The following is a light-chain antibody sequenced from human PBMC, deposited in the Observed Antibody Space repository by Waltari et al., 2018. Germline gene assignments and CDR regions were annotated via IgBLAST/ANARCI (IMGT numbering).Light chain of an antibody. Sequence: QSALTQPPSASGSPGQSVTLPRPGLRPYVGYSKYVPCYHYYPGKAPKLLLYEVNKRPSGVPDRFYGSRSGSTAFLTVSGLQADDEAVYFCFSYAGSNTYVFGSGTTVTVL. V-gene: IGLV2-8*01. CDR2: EVN. J-gene: IGLJ1*01. CDR3: FSYAGSNTYV. CDR1: RPYVGYSKY.